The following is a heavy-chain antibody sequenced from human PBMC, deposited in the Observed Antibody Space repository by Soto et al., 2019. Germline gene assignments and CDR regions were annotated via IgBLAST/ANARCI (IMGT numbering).Heavy chain of an antibody. J-gene: IGHJ3*02. Sequence: VGSLRLSCAASGFTFSRYWMSWVRQAPGKGLEWVANIKPDGSEKYYMDSLKGRFTTSRDNAKGSVSLQMDSLRAEDTGVYYCARDFGFKAIDIWGQGTMVTVSS. CDR1: GFTFSRYW. CDR3: ARDFGFKAIDI. V-gene: IGHV3-7*04. CDR2: IKPDGSEK. D-gene: IGHD3-16*01.